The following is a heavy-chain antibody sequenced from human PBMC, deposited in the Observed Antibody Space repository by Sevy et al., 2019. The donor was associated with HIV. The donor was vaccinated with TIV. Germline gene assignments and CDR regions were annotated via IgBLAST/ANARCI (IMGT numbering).Heavy chain of an antibody. CDR1: GFTFSKYA. CDR3: GAGSFGVIITDYFDY. Sequence: GGSLRLSCAASGFTFSKYAMYWVRQAPGKGLEWMAVISYDGSNKQYADSVEGRFTISRDNSKNTLYLQMNSLRAEDTGGDYCGAGSFGVIITDYFDYWGQGTLVTVSS. CDR2: ISYDGSNK. D-gene: IGHD3-3*01. V-gene: IGHV3-30*04. J-gene: IGHJ4*02.